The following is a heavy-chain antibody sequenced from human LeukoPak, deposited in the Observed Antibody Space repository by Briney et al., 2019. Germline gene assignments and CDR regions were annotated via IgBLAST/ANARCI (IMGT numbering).Heavy chain of an antibody. CDR1: GYTFTSYG. J-gene: IGHJ6*02. V-gene: IGHV1-18*01. CDR2: ISAYNGNT. D-gene: IGHD1-26*01. CDR3: ATGATRSRYYYYGMDV. Sequence: ASVKVSCKASGYTFTSYGISWVRQAPGQGLEWMGWISAYNGNTNYAQKFQGRVTITADESTSTAYMELSSLRSEDTAVYYCATGATRSRYYYYGMDVWGQGTTVTVSS.